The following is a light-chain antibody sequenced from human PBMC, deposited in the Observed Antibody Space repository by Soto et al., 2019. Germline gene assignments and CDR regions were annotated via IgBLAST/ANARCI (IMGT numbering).Light chain of an antibody. CDR1: SSDVGNYNL. J-gene: IGLJ3*02. CDR3: CSYAGDSTWV. Sequence: QSALTQPASVSGSPGQSITISCTGTSSDVGNYNLVSWYQQHPGEAPKLMIYEGTKRPSVVSNRFSGSKFGNTASLTISGLQAEDEVYYYCCSYAGDSTWVFGGGTKVTVL. V-gene: IGLV2-23*01. CDR2: EGT.